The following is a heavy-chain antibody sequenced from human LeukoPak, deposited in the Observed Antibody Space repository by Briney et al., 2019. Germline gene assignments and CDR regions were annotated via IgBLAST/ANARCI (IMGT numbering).Heavy chain of an antibody. D-gene: IGHD4-23*01. CDR1: GFTFSSYW. CDR3: ARGRPHGNDY. CDR2: IASDGSST. Sequence: GGSLRLSCAASGFTFSSYWMNWVRHAPGKGLVWVSRIASDGSSTTYADSVKGRFSIPRDNAKNTLYLQMNSLRVEDTAVYYCARGRPHGNDYWGQGTLVTVSS. V-gene: IGHV3-74*01. J-gene: IGHJ4*02.